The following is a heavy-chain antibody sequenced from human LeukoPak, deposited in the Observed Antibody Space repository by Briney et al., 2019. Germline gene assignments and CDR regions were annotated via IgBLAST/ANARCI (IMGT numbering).Heavy chain of an antibody. CDR1: GGSISGYY. V-gene: IGHV4-59*01. CDR3: ARDSGDYGGNPYYFDY. CDR2: MYYSGSS. D-gene: IGHD4-23*01. Sequence: PSETLSLTCTVSGGSISGYYWNWIRQTPGKGLEWIGYMYYSGSSTYNPSLKSRVSISVDTSKNQFSLKLNSVTAADTAIYYFARDSGDYGGNPYYFDYWGPGTLVTVSS. J-gene: IGHJ4*02.